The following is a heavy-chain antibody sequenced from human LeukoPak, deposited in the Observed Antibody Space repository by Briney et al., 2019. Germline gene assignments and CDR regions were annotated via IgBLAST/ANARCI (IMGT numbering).Heavy chain of an antibody. Sequence: SETLSLTCTVSGGSISSYYWSWIRQPPGKGLEWIGYIYYSGSTNYNPSLKSRVTISVDTSKNQFSLKLSSVTAAGTAVYYCARQGGGFWYFDLWGRGTPVTVSS. CDR1: GGSISSYY. V-gene: IGHV4-59*08. D-gene: IGHD6-25*01. CDR2: IYYSGST. J-gene: IGHJ2*01. CDR3: ARQGGGFWYFDL.